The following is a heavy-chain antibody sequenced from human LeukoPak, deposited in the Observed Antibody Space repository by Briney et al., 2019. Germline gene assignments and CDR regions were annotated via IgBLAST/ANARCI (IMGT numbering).Heavy chain of an antibody. J-gene: IGHJ3*02. CDR1: GGSISIYY. Sequence: SETLSLTCTVSGGSISIYYWSWIRQPPGKGLEWIGYIYYSGSTNYNPSLKSRVTISVDTSKNQFSLKLSSVTAADTAVYYCAREGIAAADYAFDIWGQGTMVTVSS. V-gene: IGHV4-59*01. CDR3: AREGIAAADYAFDI. CDR2: IYYSGST. D-gene: IGHD6-13*01.